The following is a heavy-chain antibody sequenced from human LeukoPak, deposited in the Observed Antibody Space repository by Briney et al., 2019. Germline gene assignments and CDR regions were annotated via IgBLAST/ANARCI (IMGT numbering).Heavy chain of an antibody. CDR3: ARDNWEEITGTTLNY. Sequence: GGSLRLSCAASGFTFSSYAMHWVRQAPGKGLEYVSAISSNGGSTYYANSVKGRFTISRDNSKNTLYLQMGSLRAEDMAVYYCARDNWEEITGTTLNYRGQGTLVTVSS. CDR1: GFTFSSYA. CDR2: ISSNGGST. D-gene: IGHD1-20*01. J-gene: IGHJ4*02. V-gene: IGHV3-64*01.